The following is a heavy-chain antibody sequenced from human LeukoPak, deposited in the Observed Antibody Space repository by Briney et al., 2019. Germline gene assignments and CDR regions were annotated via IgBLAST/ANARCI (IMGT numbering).Heavy chain of an antibody. CDR2: IYYSGST. V-gene: IGHV4-59*01. J-gene: IGHJ4*02. D-gene: IGHD2-15*01. Sequence: SETLSLTCTVSGGSISSYYWSWIRQPPGKGLEWIGYIYYSGSTNYNPSLKSRVTMSVDTSKNQFSLKLSSVTAADTAVYYCASGLVPADYWGQGTLATVSS. CDR3: ASGLVPADY. CDR1: GGSISSYY.